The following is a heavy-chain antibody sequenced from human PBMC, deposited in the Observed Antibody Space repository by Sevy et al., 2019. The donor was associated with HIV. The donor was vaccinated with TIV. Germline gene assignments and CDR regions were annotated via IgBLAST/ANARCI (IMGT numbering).Heavy chain of an antibody. J-gene: IGHJ4*02. CDR1: GDTFTNNY. Sequence: ASVKVSCKASGDTFTNNYIHWVRQAPGQGLEWMGMVDPSAGNTTYAQKFQGRITMTRDTSTSILYMDLSSLRSDVTAAYYCVRADPDEHFDSWGQGTLVTVSS. V-gene: IGHV1-46*01. CDR2: VDPSAGNT. CDR3: VRADPDEHFDS.